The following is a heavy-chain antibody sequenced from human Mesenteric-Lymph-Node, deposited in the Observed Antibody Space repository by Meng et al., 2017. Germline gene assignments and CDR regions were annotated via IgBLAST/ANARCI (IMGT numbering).Heavy chain of an antibody. D-gene: IGHD2-21*02. J-gene: IGHJ4*02. Sequence: GESLKISCAASGFTFSGYEMNWVRQAPKKGLEWVSYITNNGSTKYYADSVKGRFTISRDNSKNTLYLQMNSLRAEDTAVYYCAKDRPPYCGGDCYSTDFDYWGQGTLVTVSS. CDR1: GFTFSGYE. CDR3: AKDRPPYCGGDCYSTDFDY. CDR2: ITNNGSTK. V-gene: IGHV3-48*03.